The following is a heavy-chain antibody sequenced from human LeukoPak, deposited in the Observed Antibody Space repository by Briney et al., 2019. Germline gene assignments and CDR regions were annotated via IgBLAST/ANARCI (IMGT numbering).Heavy chain of an antibody. V-gene: IGHV3-23*01. CDR3: ARDFPSCTGGSCYSNN. Sequence: GGSLRLSCAASGFTFNRYAMSWVRQAPGKGLEWVSSIEASGENTYYADSVKGRFTMSRDNSKNTLYLQMNSLRGDDTAIFYCARDFPSCTGGSCYSNNWGQGTLVTVSS. J-gene: IGHJ4*02. D-gene: IGHD2-15*01. CDR1: GFTFNRYA. CDR2: IEASGENT.